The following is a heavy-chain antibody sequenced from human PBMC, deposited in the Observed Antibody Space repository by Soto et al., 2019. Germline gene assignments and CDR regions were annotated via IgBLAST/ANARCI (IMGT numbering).Heavy chain of an antibody. CDR2: IIPIFGTA. J-gene: IGHJ5*02. D-gene: IGHD6-19*01. CDR3: ARVGIIAVAGTTNWFDP. CDR1: GGTFSSYA. Sequence: GASVKVSCKASGGTFSSYAISWVRQAPGQGLEWMGGIIPIFGTANYAQKFQGRVTITADESTSTAYMELSSLRSEDTAVYYCARVGIIAVAGTTNWFDPWGQGTLVTVYS. V-gene: IGHV1-69*13.